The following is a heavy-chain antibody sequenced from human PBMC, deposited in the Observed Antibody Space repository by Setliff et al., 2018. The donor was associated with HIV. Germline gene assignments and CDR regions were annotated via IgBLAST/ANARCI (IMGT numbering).Heavy chain of an antibody. D-gene: IGHD6-13*01. CDR1: GFTFSNFW. CDR2: IKQDGSEE. CDR3: ARDAPYTSSWLYYSYYYGLDV. Sequence: GGSLRLSCAASGFTFSNFWMSWVRQAPGKGLEWVANIKQDGSEEYYVGSVKGRFTISRDNANNSLYLQMNSLRAEDTALYYCARDAPYTSSWLYYSYYYGLDVWGQGTTVTVSS. V-gene: IGHV3-7*01. J-gene: IGHJ6*02.